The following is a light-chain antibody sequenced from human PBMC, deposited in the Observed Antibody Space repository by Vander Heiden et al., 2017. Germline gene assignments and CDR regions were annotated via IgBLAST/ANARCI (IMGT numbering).Light chain of an antibody. CDR2: KAS. CDR1: QSVNSW. J-gene: IGKJ1*01. V-gene: IGKV1-5*03. Sequence: DIQMTQSPSTLSASVGDRVTITCRASQSVNSWLAWYQQKPGKAPKLLIYKASSLESGVPSRFSGSGSGTEFTFTISRLRPDEFATYYCQQYNSYSWTFGQGTKVEIK. CDR3: QQYNSYSWT.